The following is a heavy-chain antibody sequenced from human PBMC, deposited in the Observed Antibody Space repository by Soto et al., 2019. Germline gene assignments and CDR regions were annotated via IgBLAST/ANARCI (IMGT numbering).Heavy chain of an antibody. D-gene: IGHD4-17*01. CDR1: GFTFSSYA. V-gene: IGHV3-30-3*01. J-gene: IGHJ6*02. Sequence: GGSLRLSCAASGFTFSSYAMHWVRQAPGKGLEWVAVISYDGSNKYYADSVKGRFTISRDNSKNTLYVQMNNLRAEDNAVYYCAREPALNDYGDYERAGLGGNYYGMDVWGQGTTVTVSS. CDR3: AREPALNDYGDYERAGLGGNYYGMDV. CDR2: ISYDGSNK.